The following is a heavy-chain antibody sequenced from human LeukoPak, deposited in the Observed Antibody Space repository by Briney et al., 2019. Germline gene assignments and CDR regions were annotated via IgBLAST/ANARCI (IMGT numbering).Heavy chain of an antibody. V-gene: IGHV1-69*13. CDR2: IIPIVGTA. Sequence: GASVKVSCKASGYTFTAYYIHWVRQAPGQGLEWMGGIIPIVGTANYAQKFQGRVTITADESTSTAYMEMSSLRSEDTAVYYCARAIPAPDDVNWFDPWGQGTLVTVSS. D-gene: IGHD6-13*01. J-gene: IGHJ5*02. CDR1: GYTFTAYY. CDR3: ARAIPAPDDVNWFDP.